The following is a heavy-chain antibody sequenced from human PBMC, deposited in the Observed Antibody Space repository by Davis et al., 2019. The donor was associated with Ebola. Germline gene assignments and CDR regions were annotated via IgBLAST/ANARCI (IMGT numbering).Heavy chain of an antibody. D-gene: IGHD6-13*01. CDR2: ISSDSDYI. J-gene: IGHJ4*02. V-gene: IGHV3-21*01. CDR1: GFTFSTYS. Sequence: GESLKISCAASGFTFSTYSMSWVRQAPGKALEWVSSISSDSDYIYFADSAKGRFTISRDNAKNSLFLQMNSLRAEDTAVYYCAKDGGIAAAGTFDYWGQGTLVTVSS. CDR3: AKDGGIAAAGTFDY.